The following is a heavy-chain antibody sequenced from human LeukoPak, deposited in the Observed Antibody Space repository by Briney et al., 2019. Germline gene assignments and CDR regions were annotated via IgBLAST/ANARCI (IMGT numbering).Heavy chain of an antibody. Sequence: ASVKVSCKASGYTFTSYAMHWVRQAPGQRLEWMGWINAGNGNTKYSQKFQGRVTITRDTSASTAYMELSSLRSEDTAVYYCARRFTMVRGVNNNGAYYFDYWGQGTLVTVSS. CDR2: INAGNGNT. CDR1: GYTFTSYA. V-gene: IGHV1-3*01. CDR3: ARRFTMVRGVNNNGAYYFDY. D-gene: IGHD3-10*01. J-gene: IGHJ4*02.